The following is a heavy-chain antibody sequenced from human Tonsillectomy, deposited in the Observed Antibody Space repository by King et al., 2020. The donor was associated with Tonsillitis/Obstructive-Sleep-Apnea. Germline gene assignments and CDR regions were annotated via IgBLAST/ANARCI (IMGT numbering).Heavy chain of an antibody. Sequence: LQLVQSGGGVVQPGRSRRLSCVASGVTFRHYAMHWVRQSPGKGLEWAALISYDGSDKYYADSVKGRFTVSRDNSKNTLYLQMNFLRPEDTAVYYCARGEMATISPAFDIWGQGTMVTVSS. V-gene: IGHV3-30*04. CDR1: GVTFRHYA. J-gene: IGHJ3*02. CDR3: ARGEMATISPAFDI. D-gene: IGHD5-24*01. CDR2: ISYDGSDK.